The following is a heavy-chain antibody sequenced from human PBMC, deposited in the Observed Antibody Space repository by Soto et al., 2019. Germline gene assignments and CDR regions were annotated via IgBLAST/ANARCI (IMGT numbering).Heavy chain of an antibody. CDR3: ARRVRGTEGYSYGMDF. CDR1: GYSFTSYR. CDR2: IYPGDSDT. J-gene: IGHJ6*02. V-gene: IGHV5-51*03. D-gene: IGHD3-10*01. Sequence: EVQLVQSGAEVKKPGESLKISCKGSGYSFTSYRIGWVRQMPGKGLECMGIIYPGDSDTRYSPSFQGQVTISADKSISAAYLPRSSLKASDGARYYWARRVRGTEGYSYGMDFWGQGTTVTVSS.